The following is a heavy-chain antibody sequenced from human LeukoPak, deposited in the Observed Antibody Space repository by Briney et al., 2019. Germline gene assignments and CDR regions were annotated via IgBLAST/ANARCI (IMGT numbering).Heavy chain of an antibody. V-gene: IGHV3-7*01. CDR3: ARALQWLATDAFDK. CDR1: GFTFSSYG. Sequence: GGSLRLSCAASGFTFSSYGMTWVRQAPGKGLEWVANIKQDGSEKYYVDSVKGRFTISRDNAKNSLYLQMNSLRVDDTAVYYCARALQWLATDAFDKWGQGTMVTVSS. D-gene: IGHD6-19*01. J-gene: IGHJ3*02. CDR2: IKQDGSEK.